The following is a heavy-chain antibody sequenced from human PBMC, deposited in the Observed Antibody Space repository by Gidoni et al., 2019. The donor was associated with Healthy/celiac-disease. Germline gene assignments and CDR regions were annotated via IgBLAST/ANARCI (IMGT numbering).Heavy chain of an antibody. J-gene: IGHJ4*02. CDR1: GFTFSSYA. Sequence: EVQLLESGGGLVQPGGSLRVSCAASGFTFSSYAMSWVRQAPGKWLEWVSAISAGGGRTYYADSVKGRFTISRDNSKNTLYLQMNSLRAEDTAVYYCAKDGGGVIVVTGFDYWGQGTLVTVSS. V-gene: IGHV3-23*01. D-gene: IGHD2-2*01. CDR2: ISAGGGRT. CDR3: AKDGGGVIVVTGFDY.